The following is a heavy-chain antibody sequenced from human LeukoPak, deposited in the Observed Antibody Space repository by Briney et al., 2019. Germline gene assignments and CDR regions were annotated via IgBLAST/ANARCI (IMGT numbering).Heavy chain of an antibody. J-gene: IGHJ4*02. CDR2: IIPIFGTA. CDR1: GGTFSSYA. Sequence: GASVKVSCKASGGTFSSYAISWVRQAPGQGLEWMGGIIPIFGTANYAQKFQGRVTITTDESTSTAYMELSSLRSEDTAVYYCATGLDGSYRLSCYWGQGTLVTVSS. D-gene: IGHD1-26*01. CDR3: ATGLDGSYRLSCY. V-gene: IGHV1-69*05.